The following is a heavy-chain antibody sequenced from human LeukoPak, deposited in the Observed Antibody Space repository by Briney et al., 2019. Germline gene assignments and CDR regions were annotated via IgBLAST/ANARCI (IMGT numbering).Heavy chain of an antibody. Sequence: GASVKVSCKASGHTFTGNYMHWVRQAPGQGLEWMGWINPNSGGTNYAQKFQGRVTVTRDTSISTAYMELSRLRSDDTAVYYCVRGYYDLSGYYRVDYFDYWGQGTLVTVSS. CDR3: VRGYYDLSGYYRVDYFDY. CDR1: GHTFTGNY. CDR2: INPNSGGT. D-gene: IGHD3-22*01. V-gene: IGHV1-2*02. J-gene: IGHJ4*02.